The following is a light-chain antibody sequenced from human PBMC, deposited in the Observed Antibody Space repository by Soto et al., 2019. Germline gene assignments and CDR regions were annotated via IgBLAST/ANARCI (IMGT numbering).Light chain of an antibody. CDR3: QQYNYWPSLP. CDR2: GAS. CDR1: QSVTSK. Sequence: ELVMTQSPATLSVSPGERATLSCRASQSVTSKLAWYQQKPGQAPRLLIYGASTRATGIPARFSGSGSGTEFTLTISSLQSEDFAVYYCQQYNYWPSLPFGGGTKVEVK. J-gene: IGKJ4*01. V-gene: IGKV3-15*01.